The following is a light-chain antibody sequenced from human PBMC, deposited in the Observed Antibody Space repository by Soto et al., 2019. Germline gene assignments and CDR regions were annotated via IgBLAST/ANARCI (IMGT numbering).Light chain of an antibody. CDR3: YSADDNNWV. CDR2: KDS. CDR1: ILAKKY. J-gene: IGLJ3*02. Sequence: SYELTQPSSVSVSPEQTARITCSGDILAKKYARWFQQRAGQAPLLVIYKDSERPSRISERFSGSSSGTTVTLTISGARVEDEADYYCYSADDNNWVFGGGTKVTVL. V-gene: IGLV3-27*01.